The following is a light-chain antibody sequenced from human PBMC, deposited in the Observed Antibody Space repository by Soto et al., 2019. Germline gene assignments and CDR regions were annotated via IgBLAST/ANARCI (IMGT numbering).Light chain of an antibody. CDR2: EDT. J-gene: IGLJ2*01. CDR1: SSDVGGYNY. CDR3: SSFAGSGTLVV. V-gene: IGLV2-23*01. Sequence: QSALTQPPSASGSPGQSVTISCTGTSSDVGGYNYVSWYQQHPGKAPKVMIYEDTKRPSGISNRFSASKSGTTASLTISGLQAEDEADYHCSSFAGSGTLVVFGGGTKVTVL.